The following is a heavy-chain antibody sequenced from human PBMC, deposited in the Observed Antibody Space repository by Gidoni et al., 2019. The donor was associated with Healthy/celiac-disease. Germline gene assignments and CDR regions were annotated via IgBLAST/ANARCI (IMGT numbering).Heavy chain of an antibody. V-gene: IGHV1-69*01. J-gene: IGHJ4*02. Sequence: QVQLVQSGAVVKKPVSSVNVSCKASGGTFSSYAISWVRKAPGQGLEWMGGIIPIFGTANYAQKFQGRVTMTADESTSTAYMELSSLRSEDTAVYYCVRAQVIGFDYWGQGTLVTVSS. CDR1: GGTFSSYA. CDR3: VRAQVIGFDY. D-gene: IGHD3-22*01. CDR2: IIPIFGTA.